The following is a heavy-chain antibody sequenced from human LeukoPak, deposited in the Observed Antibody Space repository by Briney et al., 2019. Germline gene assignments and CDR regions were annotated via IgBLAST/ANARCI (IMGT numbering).Heavy chain of an antibody. CDR1: GYTFSSFG. J-gene: IGHJ4*02. CDR2: ISAYNGYT. Sequence: ASVKVSCKASGYTFSSFGISWVRQAPGQGLEWMGWISAYNGYTNYAPDIQGRVTMTTDTSPSTAYMELRSLRSDDTAVYYCARDPAGDTSEFDFWGQGTLVAVSS. CDR3: ARDPAGDTSEFDF. D-gene: IGHD3-22*01. V-gene: IGHV1-18*01.